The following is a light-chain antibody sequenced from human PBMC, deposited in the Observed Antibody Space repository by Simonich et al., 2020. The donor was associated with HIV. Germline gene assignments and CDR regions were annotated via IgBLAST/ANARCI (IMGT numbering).Light chain of an antibody. V-gene: IGKV3-15*01. CDR3: QQYNTWVSIT. Sequence: EIVMTQSPATLSVSPGERATLSRSASQSVSSNVAWYQQKPSQAPRLLIYDVSTRATDIPARFSGSGSGTEFTRTISSIQSEDFAVYYCQQYNTWVSITFGQGTRLEMK. CDR1: QSVSSN. J-gene: IGKJ5*01. CDR2: DVS.